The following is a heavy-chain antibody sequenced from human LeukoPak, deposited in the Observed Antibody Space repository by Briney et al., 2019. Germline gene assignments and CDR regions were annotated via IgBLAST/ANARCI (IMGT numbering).Heavy chain of an antibody. CDR1: GFTFSSYA. D-gene: IGHD4-11*01. J-gene: IGHJ4*02. Sequence: GGSLRLSCAASGFTFSSYAMSWVRQAPGKGLERVSAISGSGGSTYYADSVEGRFTISRDNSKNTLYLQMNSLRAEDTAVYYCAKDWRYDYSNYGGDYWGQGTLVTVSS. CDR3: AKDWRYDYSNYGGDY. V-gene: IGHV3-23*01. CDR2: ISGSGGST.